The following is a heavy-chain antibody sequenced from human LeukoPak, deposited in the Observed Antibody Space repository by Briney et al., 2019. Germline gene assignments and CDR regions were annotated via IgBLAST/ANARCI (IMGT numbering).Heavy chain of an antibody. CDR2: TNHGGNT. Sequence: PSETLSLTCGLDGGSFSGYYWSWMREPPGKGLEWMGETNHGGNTKYNPSLTSRVSISGDTSKKQFFLKLRSVTAADTAVYYCARAFRAPNYYGSGSFAFDIWGQGTMVTVSS. J-gene: IGHJ3*02. V-gene: IGHV4-34*01. CDR3: ARAFRAPNYYGSGSFAFDI. CDR1: GGSFSGYY. D-gene: IGHD3-10*01.